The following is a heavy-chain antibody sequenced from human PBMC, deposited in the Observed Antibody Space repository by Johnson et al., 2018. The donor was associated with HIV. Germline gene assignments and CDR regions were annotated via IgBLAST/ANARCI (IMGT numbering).Heavy chain of an antibody. CDR1: GFTFSSYA. V-gene: IGHV3-30*02. J-gene: IGHJ3*02. Sequence: QVQLVESGGGVVQPGGSLRLSCAASGFTFSSYAMHWVRQAPGKGLEWVAFIRYDGSSKNCAKSVKGRFTISRDNSNNTLYLQMNSLKTEDTALYYCTTEDPRGYGYLFSFGDAFDIWGQGTMVTVSS. CDR3: TTEDPRGYGYLFSFGDAFDI. CDR2: IRYDGSSK. D-gene: IGHD5-18*01.